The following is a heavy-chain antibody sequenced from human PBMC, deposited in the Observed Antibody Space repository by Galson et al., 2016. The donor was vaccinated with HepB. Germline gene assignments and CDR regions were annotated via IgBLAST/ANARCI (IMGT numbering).Heavy chain of an antibody. CDR2: IWYDGSNK. V-gene: IGHV3-33*01. J-gene: IGHJ2*01. Sequence: SLRLSCAASGFTFSDYGMHWVRQAPGKGLEWVAVIWYDGSNKYYADSVKGRFTISRDNSKNTLYLQPKSLRAEDTAVYYCARSRSGWPNWFFDLWGRGTLVTVSS. CDR1: GFTFSDYG. D-gene: IGHD3-22*01. CDR3: ARSRSGWPNWFFDL.